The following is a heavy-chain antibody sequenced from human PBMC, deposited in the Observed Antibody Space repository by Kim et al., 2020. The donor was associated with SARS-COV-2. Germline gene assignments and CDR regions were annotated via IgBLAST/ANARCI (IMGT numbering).Heavy chain of an antibody. J-gene: IGHJ4*02. CDR3: AKDWGGVGKYYYDSSGRSGY. CDR1: GFTFSSYA. D-gene: IGHD3-22*01. CDR2: ISGSGGST. Sequence: GGSLRLSCAASGFTFSSYAMSWVRQAPGKGLEWVSAISGSGGSTYYADSVKGRFTISRDNSKNTLYLQMNSLRAEDTAVYYCAKDWGGVGKYYYDSSGRSGYWGQGTLVTVSS. V-gene: IGHV3-23*01.